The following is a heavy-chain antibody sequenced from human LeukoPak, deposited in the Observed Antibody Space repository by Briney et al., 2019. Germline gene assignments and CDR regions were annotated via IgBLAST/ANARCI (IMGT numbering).Heavy chain of an antibody. CDR3: ATQTYYYDSSGYDDY. D-gene: IGHD3-22*01. CDR1: GFTVSSNY. Sequence: PGGSLRLSCAASGFTVSSNYMSWVRQAPGKGLEWVSVIYSGGSTYYADSVKGRFTISRDNSKNTLYLQMNSLRAEDTAVYHCATQTYYYDSSGYDDYWGQGTLVTVSS. CDR2: IYSGGST. V-gene: IGHV3-66*01. J-gene: IGHJ4*02.